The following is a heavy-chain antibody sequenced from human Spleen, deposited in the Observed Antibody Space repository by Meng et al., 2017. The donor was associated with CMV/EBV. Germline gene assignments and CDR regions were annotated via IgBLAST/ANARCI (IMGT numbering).Heavy chain of an antibody. CDR3: AKMVGGTADY. D-gene: IGHD1-26*01. J-gene: IGHJ4*02. Sequence: AISGDSVSRNSAAWNWIRQSPSRGLEWLGRTYYRSKWYNDYAVSVKSRITINPDTSKNQFSLQLSSVTPEDTAIYYCAKMVGGTADYWGQGTLVTVSS. CDR2: TYYRSKWYN. V-gene: IGHV6-1*01. CDR1: GDSVSRNSAA.